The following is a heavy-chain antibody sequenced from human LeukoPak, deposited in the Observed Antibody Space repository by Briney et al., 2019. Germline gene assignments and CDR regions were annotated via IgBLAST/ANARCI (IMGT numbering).Heavy chain of an antibody. J-gene: IGHJ3*02. D-gene: IGHD2-15*01. CDR2: IWYDGSNK. CDR1: GXTFSSYG. Sequence: GGSLRLSCAASGXTFSSYGMHWVRQAPGKGLESVGVIWYDGSNKYYADSVKGRFTISRDNAKNSLYLQMNSLRAEDTAVYYCARAGYCSGGSCYSAGVNAFDIWGQGTMVTVSS. V-gene: IGHV3-33*01. CDR3: ARAGYCSGGSCYSAGVNAFDI.